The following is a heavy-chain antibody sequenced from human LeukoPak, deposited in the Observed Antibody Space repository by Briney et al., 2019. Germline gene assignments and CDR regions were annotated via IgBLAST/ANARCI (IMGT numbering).Heavy chain of an antibody. CDR3: ARGLNTDKIDY. CDR1: GGSINNGDYI. CDR2: FHHGGSP. V-gene: IGHV4-30-4*01. D-gene: IGHD4-17*01. Sequence: SQTLSLTCAVSGGSINNGDYIWTWIRQPPGKGLEWIGRFHHGGSPSYNPSLQSRDTISADTSKNQFSLNLRSVTDADTAVYYCARGLNTDKIDYWGQGTLVTVSS. J-gene: IGHJ4*02.